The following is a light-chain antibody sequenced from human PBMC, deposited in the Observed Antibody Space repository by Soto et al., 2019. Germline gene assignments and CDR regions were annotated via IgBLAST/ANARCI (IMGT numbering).Light chain of an antibody. CDR3: SSYTSTSSIL. J-gene: IGLJ2*01. V-gene: IGLV2-14*01. CDR2: DVS. Sequence: QSALTQPASVSGSPGQSITISCTGTSSDVGGYNYVSWYQQHPGKAPKLIIYDVSNRPSGFSNRFSGSKSGNTASLTISGLQAEDEADYYCSSYTSTSSILFGGGTQLTVL. CDR1: SSDVGGYNY.